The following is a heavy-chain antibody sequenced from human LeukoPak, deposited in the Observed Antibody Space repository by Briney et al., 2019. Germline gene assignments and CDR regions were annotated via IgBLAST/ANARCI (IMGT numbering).Heavy chain of an antibody. CDR1: GYTFTIYG. Sequence: ASVKVSCKASGYTFTIYGLSWVRQAPGQGLEWMGWISAFNGKTNYAQKLQGRVTMTTDTSRNTAYMELRSLRSDDTAVYYCARDIPEFSVTRFGFDYWGLGTLVTVSS. CDR2: ISAFNGKT. D-gene: IGHD4-17*01. V-gene: IGHV1-18*01. J-gene: IGHJ4*02. CDR3: ARDIPEFSVTRFGFDY.